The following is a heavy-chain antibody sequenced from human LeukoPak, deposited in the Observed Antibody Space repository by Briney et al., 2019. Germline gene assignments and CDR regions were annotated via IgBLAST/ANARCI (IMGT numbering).Heavy chain of an antibody. Sequence: SETLSLTCTVSGGSISSYYWNWIRQPAGKGLEWIGRIYTSGNTNYSPSLKSRVTISVDKSKNQFPLKLSSATAADTAVYYCAGTDTSGYDRFDYWGQGALVTVSS. V-gene: IGHV4-4*07. CDR3: AGTDTSGYDRFDY. D-gene: IGHD3-22*01. CDR2: IYTSGNT. J-gene: IGHJ4*02. CDR1: GGSISSYY.